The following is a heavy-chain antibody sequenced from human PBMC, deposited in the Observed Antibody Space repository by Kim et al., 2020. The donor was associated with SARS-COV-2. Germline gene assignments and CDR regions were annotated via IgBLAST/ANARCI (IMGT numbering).Heavy chain of an antibody. J-gene: IGHJ6*02. Sequence: GRFTISRDNAKNSLYLQMNSLRAEDTAVYYCARRTGITIFGVVNPHGMDVWGQGTTVTVSS. CDR3: ARRTGITIFGVVNPHGMDV. V-gene: IGHV3-7*04. D-gene: IGHD3-3*01.